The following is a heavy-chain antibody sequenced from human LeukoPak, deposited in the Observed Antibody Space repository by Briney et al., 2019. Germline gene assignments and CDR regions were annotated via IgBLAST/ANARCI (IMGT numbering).Heavy chain of an antibody. D-gene: IGHD3-16*01. J-gene: IGHJ4*02. CDR1: GGFISNSNYY. CDR3: VRLHYYDASLPPL. CDR2: VYYSGRT. Sequence: PSETLSLTCTVSGGFISNSNYYWGWIRQTPGKGLDWIGSVYYSGRTYYNPSLNGRVTISMDTSKHQFSLRLSSVTAADTPSFSCVRLHYYDASLPPLGGQGPQVIVSS. V-gene: IGHV4-39*01.